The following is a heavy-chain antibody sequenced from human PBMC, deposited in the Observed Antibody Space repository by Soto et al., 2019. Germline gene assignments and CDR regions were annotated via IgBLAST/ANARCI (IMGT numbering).Heavy chain of an antibody. CDR2: ISSSSAYI. CDR1: EFTFSDYT. V-gene: IGHV3-21*01. J-gene: IGHJ4*02. Sequence: ESGGGLVKPGGSLRLSCAASEFTFSDYTMNWVRQAPGKGLEWVSCISSSSAYISYADSLKGRFTISRDNAKNSLYLQMNSLRADDTAVYYCARESSSGYFSDFCGPGTRVTVSS. D-gene: IGHD3-22*01. CDR3: ARESSSGYFSDF.